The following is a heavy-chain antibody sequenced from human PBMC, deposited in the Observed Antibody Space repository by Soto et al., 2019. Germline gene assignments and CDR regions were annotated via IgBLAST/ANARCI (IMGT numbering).Heavy chain of an antibody. CDR1: GFTFSNAW. D-gene: IGHD3-10*01. CDR3: TTYYGSGSWYGMDV. CDR2: IKSKTDGGTT. V-gene: IGHV3-15*07. Sequence: PGGSLRLSCAASGFTFSNAWMNWVRQAPGKGLEWVGRIKSKTDGGTTDYAAPVKVRFTISRDDSKNTLYLQMNSLKTEDTAVYYCTTYYGSGSWYGMDVWGQGTTVTVSS. J-gene: IGHJ6*02.